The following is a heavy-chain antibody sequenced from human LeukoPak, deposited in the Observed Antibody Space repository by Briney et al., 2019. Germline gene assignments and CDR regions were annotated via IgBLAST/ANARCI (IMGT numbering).Heavy chain of an antibody. CDR3: ARVTPFDY. D-gene: IGHD4-23*01. CDR1: GVTFSSYS. Sequence: GGSLRLSCTASGVTFSSYSKNWGRQPPGTGLERVSSISSSSSYIYYADSVKGLFTISRDNAKNSLYLQMNSLRAEDTAVYYCARVTPFDYWGQGTLVTVSS. V-gene: IGHV3-21*01. CDR2: ISSSSSYI. J-gene: IGHJ4*02.